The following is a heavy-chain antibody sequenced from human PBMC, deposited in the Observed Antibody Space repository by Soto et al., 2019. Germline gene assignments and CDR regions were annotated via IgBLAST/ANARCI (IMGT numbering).Heavy chain of an antibody. CDR3: AKNKGGRECSRTSCLYSFDY. D-gene: IGHD2-2*01. CDR1: GFTFSTYA. J-gene: IGHJ4*02. CDR2: ISDSGST. V-gene: IGHV3-23*01. Sequence: EVQLLESGGGLAQPGGSLRLSCAASGFTFSTYAMSWVRQAAGKGLEWASTISDSGSTYYADSVKGRFTISRDNSKNTLYQEMNSLRADDTAVYYCAKNKGGRECSRTSCLYSFDYWGQGTLVTVSS.